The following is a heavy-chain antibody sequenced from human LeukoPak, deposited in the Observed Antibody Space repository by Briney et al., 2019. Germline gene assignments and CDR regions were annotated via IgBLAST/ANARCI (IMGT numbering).Heavy chain of an antibody. CDR1: GYSFTSYW. D-gene: IGHD4-23*01. Sequence: GESLKISCKGSGYSFTSYWIGWVRQAPGQGLEWMGWISAYNGNTNYAQKLQGRVTMTTDTSTSTAYMELSSLRSEDTAVYYCARAPRVNYYYMDVWGKGTTVTVSS. J-gene: IGHJ6*03. V-gene: IGHV1-18*04. CDR3: ARAPRVNYYYMDV. CDR2: ISAYNGNT.